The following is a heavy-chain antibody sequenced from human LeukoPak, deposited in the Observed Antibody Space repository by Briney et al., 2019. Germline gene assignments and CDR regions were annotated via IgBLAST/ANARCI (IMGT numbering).Heavy chain of an antibody. J-gene: IGHJ4*02. V-gene: IGHV3-21*01. D-gene: IGHD3-10*01. CDR1: GFNFSAYT. CDR2: ISPTTAYI. CDR3: VSSLHGFSYGPGY. Sequence: GGSLRLSCATSGFNFSAYTMNWVRQAPGKGLDWVSSISPTTAYIHYADSMKGRFTISRDNARRSLYLQMNSLRVEDTAMYYCVSSLHGFSYGPGYWGQGTLVIVSS.